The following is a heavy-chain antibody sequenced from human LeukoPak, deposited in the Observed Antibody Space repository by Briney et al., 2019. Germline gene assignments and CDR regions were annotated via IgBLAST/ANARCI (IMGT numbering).Heavy chain of an antibody. CDR2: MYYTGTS. Sequence: PSETLSLTCTVSGASISSSTYYWAWIRQPPGKGLEWIGSMYYTGTSYYNRSLKSRVTISLDTSKNQFSLKLSSVTAADTAVYYCARGAPYYDYVWGSYGGYYFDYWGQGTLVTVSS. J-gene: IGHJ4*02. V-gene: IGHV4-39*07. D-gene: IGHD3-16*01. CDR1: GASISSSTYY. CDR3: ARGAPYYDYVWGSYGGYYFDY.